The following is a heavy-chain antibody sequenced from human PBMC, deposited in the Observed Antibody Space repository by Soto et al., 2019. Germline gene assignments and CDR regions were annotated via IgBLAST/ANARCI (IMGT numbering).Heavy chain of an antibody. D-gene: IGHD2-2*01. V-gene: IGHV4-30-2*01. J-gene: IGHJ1*01. CDR3: ARGGAVVPTANAESFQH. Sequence: SETLSLTCAVSGGSVSSGDYSWSWIRQPPGKGLEWIAYIYLSGRAYYNPSLNSRVTMSIDRSKNQFSLMLTSVTAADTAVYYCARGGAVVPTANAESFQHWGQGTLVTVSS. CDR2: IYLSGRA. CDR1: GGSVSSGDYS.